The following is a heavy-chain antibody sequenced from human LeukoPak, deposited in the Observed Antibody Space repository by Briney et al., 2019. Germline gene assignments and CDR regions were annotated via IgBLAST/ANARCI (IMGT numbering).Heavy chain of an antibody. CDR2: IYYSGST. J-gene: IGHJ1*01. D-gene: IGHD1-26*01. CDR3: ARPSGSYRAEYFQH. CDR1: GGSISSSSYY. Sequence: PSETLSLTCTVSGGSISSSSYYWGWIRQPPGKGLEWIGSIYYSGSTYYNPSLKSRVTISVDTSKNQVSLMLSSVTAADTAVYYCARPSGSYRAEYFQHWGQGTLVTVSS. V-gene: IGHV4-39*01.